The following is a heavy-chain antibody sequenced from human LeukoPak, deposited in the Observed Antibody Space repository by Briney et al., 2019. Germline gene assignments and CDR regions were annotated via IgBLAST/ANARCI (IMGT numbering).Heavy chain of an antibody. V-gene: IGHV3-30*18. CDR3: AKDRRMMSAYYGMDV. D-gene: IGHD3-16*01. CDR1: GFTFSSYS. J-gene: IGHJ6*02. Sequence: SLRLSCAASGFTFSSYSMNWVRQAPGKGLEWVAVISYDGRNQQYADSVKGRFTMSRDNSRNTVYLQLNSLRTEDTAVYYCAKDRRMMSAYYGMDVWGQGTTVIVSS. CDR2: ISYDGRNQ.